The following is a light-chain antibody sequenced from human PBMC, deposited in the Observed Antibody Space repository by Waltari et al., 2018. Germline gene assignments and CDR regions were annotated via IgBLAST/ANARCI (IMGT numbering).Light chain of an antibody. CDR1: HIISSR. V-gene: IGKV1-39*01. CDR2: DAT. Sequence: DIKMTQSPSSLSASVGDRVTITCRASHIISSRFNWYQQKPGKAPKVLIYDATTMQSGVPSRFSGSGSGTDFTLTIGSLQPEDFATYYCQQSRNIPYTFGQGTKLDIK. J-gene: IGKJ2*01. CDR3: QQSRNIPYT.